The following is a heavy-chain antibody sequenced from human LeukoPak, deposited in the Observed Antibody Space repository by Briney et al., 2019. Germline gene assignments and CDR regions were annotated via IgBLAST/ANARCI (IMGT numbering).Heavy chain of an antibody. J-gene: IGHJ6*02. CDR1: GDSISGSNW. CDR3: ARGGGGGWYEEGLRYYAMDV. D-gene: IGHD6-19*01. CDR2: TYHTGTT. V-gene: IGHV4-4*02. Sequence: NPSETLSLTCAVSGDSISGSNWWTWVRQPPGKGLEWIGETYHTGTTNYNPSLKSRVTISVDTSKNQFSLKLSSVTAADTAVFYCARGGGGGWYEEGLRYYAMDVWGQGTTVTVSS.